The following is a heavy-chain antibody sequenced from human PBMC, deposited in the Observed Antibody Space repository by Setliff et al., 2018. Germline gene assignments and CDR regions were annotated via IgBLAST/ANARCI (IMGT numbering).Heavy chain of an antibody. CDR1: GASISSGTYY. CDR3: ARTGTYRYFDY. Sequence: TLSLTCTGSGASISSGTYYWAWIRQPPGKGLEWIGRIHYRGTTYSNASLASRLTISVDTAKNQFSLKLTSVTAADTAVYYCARTGTYRYFDYWGQGTRVTVSS. J-gene: IGHJ4*02. D-gene: IGHD1-1*01. V-gene: IGHV4-39*01. CDR2: IHYRGTT.